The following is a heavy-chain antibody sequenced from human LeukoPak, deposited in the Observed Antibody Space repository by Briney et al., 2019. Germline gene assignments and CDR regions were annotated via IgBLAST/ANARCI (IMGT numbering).Heavy chain of an antibody. D-gene: IGHD6-13*01. CDR2: ISSSGSTI. CDR1: GFTFSDYY. J-gene: IGHJ6*03. Sequence: GSLRLSCAASGFTFSDYYMSWIRQAPGKGLEWVSYISSSGSTIYYADSVKGRFTISRDNAKNSLYLQMNSLRAEDTAVYYCARDSGAAAGPSYYYYYMDVWGKGTTVTVSS. CDR3: ARDSGAAAGPSYYYYYMDV. V-gene: IGHV3-11*01.